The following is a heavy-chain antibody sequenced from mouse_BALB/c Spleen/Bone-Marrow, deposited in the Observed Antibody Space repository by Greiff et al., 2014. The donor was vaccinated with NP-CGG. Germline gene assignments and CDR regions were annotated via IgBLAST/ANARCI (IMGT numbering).Heavy chain of an antibody. D-gene: IGHD2-14*01. Sequence: VKLLESGPGLLRPSQSLSLTCTVSAFSLTTYNIHWIRQSPGKGLEWLGVIWTGGTRDYYADFINRLTITRDNSKNQVFFKMNNLQPSDTAIYYVANPDYRDSWFHYWGQGTLVTVSA. V-gene: IGHV2-2*02. CDR2: IWTGGTR. J-gene: IGHJ3*01. CDR1: AFSLTTYN. CDR3: ANPDYRDSWFHY.